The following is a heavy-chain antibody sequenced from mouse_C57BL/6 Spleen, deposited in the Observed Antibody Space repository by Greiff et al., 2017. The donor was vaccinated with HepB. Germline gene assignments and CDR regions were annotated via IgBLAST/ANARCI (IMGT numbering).Heavy chain of an antibody. D-gene: IGHD3-3*01. Sequence: QVQLQQSGAELVMPGASVKLSCKASGYTFTSYWMHWVKQRPGQGLEWIGEIDPSDSYTNYNQKFKGKSTLTVDKSSSTAYMQLSSLTSEDSAVYYCARGRAPYFDYWGQGTTLTVSS. CDR1: GYTFTSYW. V-gene: IGHV1-69*01. CDR2: IDPSDSYT. J-gene: IGHJ2*01. CDR3: ARGRAPYFDY.